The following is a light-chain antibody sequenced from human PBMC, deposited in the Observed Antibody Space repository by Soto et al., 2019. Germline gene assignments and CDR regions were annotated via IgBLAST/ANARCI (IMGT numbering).Light chain of an antibody. CDR2: EVS. V-gene: IGLV2-14*03. J-gene: IGLJ1*01. Sequence: QSVLTQPASVSGCPGQSITISCTGTSSDVGAYDYVSWYQQHPDEAPKLMIYEVSNRPSGVSNRFSGSKSVNTATLTISGLQADDEADYYCSSYTSSSTRVFGTGTKSPS. CDR3: SSYTSSSTRV. CDR1: SSDVGAYDY.